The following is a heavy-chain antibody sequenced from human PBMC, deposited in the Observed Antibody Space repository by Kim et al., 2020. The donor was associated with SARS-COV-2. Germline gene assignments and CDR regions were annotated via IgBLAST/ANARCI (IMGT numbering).Heavy chain of an antibody. J-gene: IGHJ6*02. CDR2: IKSKTDGGTT. V-gene: IGHV3-15*01. CDR1: GFTFSNAW. D-gene: IGHD3-10*01. Sequence: GGSLRLSCAASGFTFSNAWMSWVRQAPGKGLEWVGRIKSKTDGGTTDYAAPVKGRFTISRDDSKNTLYLQMNSLKTEDTAVYYCTTDGLYYYGSGSYYIGLWGDYYYYGMDVWGQGTTVTVSS. CDR3: TTDGLYYYGSGSYYIGLWGDYYYYGMDV.